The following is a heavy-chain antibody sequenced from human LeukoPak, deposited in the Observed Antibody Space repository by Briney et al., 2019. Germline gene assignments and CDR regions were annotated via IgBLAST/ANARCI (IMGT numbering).Heavy chain of an antibody. CDR3: ARAHYYDNSGYVDY. CDR1: GGSISSSRYY. Sequence: SETLSLTCIVSGGSISSSRYYWGWIRQPPGKGLEWIGTIYYSGSPYYNPSLKSRLTMSVDTSKNQFSLRLNSVTAADTAVYYCARAHYYDNSGYVDYWGQGTLVTVSS. J-gene: IGHJ4*02. D-gene: IGHD3-22*01. CDR2: IYYSGSP. V-gene: IGHV4-39*01.